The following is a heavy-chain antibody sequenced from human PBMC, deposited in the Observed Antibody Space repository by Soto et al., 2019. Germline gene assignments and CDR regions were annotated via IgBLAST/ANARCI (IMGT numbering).Heavy chain of an antibody. CDR1: GITFNDYA. Sequence: GGSLRLSCVASGITFNDYAMTWVRQAPGKGLEWVSGITSGGGSTSYADSVKGRFTISRDNSKNTLYLQMNSLRAEDTAVYYCARDGLGGGLSQLDYWGQGTLVTVSS. V-gene: IGHV3-23*01. D-gene: IGHD3-16*01. J-gene: IGHJ4*02. CDR3: ARDGLGGGLSQLDY. CDR2: ITSGGGST.